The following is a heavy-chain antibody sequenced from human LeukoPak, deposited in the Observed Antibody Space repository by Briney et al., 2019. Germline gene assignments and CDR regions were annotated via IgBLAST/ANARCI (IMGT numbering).Heavy chain of an antibody. V-gene: IGHV4-39*01. CDR1: GGSIRSSGYY. CDR3: ARLVYSGTSRYFDY. J-gene: IGHJ4*02. Sequence: PSETLSLTCTVSGGSIRSSGYYWGWIRQPPGEGLEWIANIGYGGSTYYNPSLKSRSTVSVDTSKDPFSLKLSSVTAADTAVYYCARLVYSGTSRYFDYWGQGTLVAVSS. CDR2: IGYGGST. D-gene: IGHD5-12*01.